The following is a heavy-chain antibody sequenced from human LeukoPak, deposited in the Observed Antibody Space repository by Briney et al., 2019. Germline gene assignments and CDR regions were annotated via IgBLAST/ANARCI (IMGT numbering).Heavy chain of an antibody. CDR1: GGTFSNYA. CDR3: ARGPNDDNLTGYLSYYMDV. CDR2: IIPIFGTA. V-gene: IGHV1-69*05. J-gene: IGHJ6*03. Sequence: SVKVSCKASGGTFSNYAISWVRQAPGQGLEWMGGIIPIFGTANYAHKFQGRVTITTDESTSTAYMELSSLRSEDTAVYYCARGPNDDNLTGYLSYYMDVWGKGTTVTVSS. D-gene: IGHD3-9*01.